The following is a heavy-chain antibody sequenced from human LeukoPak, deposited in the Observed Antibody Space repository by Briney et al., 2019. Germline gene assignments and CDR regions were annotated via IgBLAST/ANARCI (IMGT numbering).Heavy chain of an antibody. Sequence: ASVKVSCKASGYTFTGYYMHWVRQAPGQGLEWMGRINPNSGGTIYAQKFQGRVTMTEDTSTDTAYMELSSLRSEDTAVYYCATEFGNWNYEGDWGQGTLVTVSS. CDR2: INPNSGGT. V-gene: IGHV1-2*06. D-gene: IGHD1-7*01. CDR1: GYTFTGYY. CDR3: ATEFGNWNYEGD. J-gene: IGHJ4*02.